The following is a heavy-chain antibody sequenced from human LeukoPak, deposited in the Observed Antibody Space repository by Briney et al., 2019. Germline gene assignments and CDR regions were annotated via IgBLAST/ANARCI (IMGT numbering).Heavy chain of an antibody. J-gene: IGHJ4*02. CDR3: ARTVTNNSYGLWYFDY. CDR2: INHSGST. CDR1: GGSFSGYY. D-gene: IGHD5-18*01. Sequence: PSETLSLTCAVYGGSFSGYYWSWIRQPPGKGLEWIGEINHSGSTNYNPSLKSRVTISVDTSKNQFSLKLSSVTAADTAAYYCARTVTNNSYGLWYFDYWGQGTLVTVSS. V-gene: IGHV4-34*01.